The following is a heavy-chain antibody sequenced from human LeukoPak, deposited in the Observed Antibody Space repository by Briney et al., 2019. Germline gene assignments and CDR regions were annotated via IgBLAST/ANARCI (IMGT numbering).Heavy chain of an antibody. Sequence: GESLKISCAASGFTVSSNYMSWVRQAPGKGLEWVSVIYSGGSTYYADSVKGRFTISRDNSKNTLYLQMNSLRAEDTAVYYCASYYYDSSGYLLFDYWGQGTLVTVSS. J-gene: IGHJ4*02. V-gene: IGHV3-53*01. CDR1: GFTVSSNY. CDR3: ASYYYDSSGYLLFDY. D-gene: IGHD3-22*01. CDR2: IYSGGST.